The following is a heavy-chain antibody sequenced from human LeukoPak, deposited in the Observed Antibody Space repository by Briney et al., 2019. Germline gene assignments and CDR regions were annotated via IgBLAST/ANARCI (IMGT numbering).Heavy chain of an antibody. CDR3: ARSLPPDYGDSPTFGH. D-gene: IGHD4-17*01. V-gene: IGHV4-31*03. CDR1: GGSIRSGVYY. CDR2: IYYSGNT. Sequence: SETLSLTCTVSGGSIRSGVYYWSWIRQHPGQGLEWIGSIYYSGNTYYNPSLKSRFTISIGTSKNQFSLKLSSVTAADTAMYYCARSLPPDYGDSPTFGHWGQGTLVTVSS. J-gene: IGHJ4*02.